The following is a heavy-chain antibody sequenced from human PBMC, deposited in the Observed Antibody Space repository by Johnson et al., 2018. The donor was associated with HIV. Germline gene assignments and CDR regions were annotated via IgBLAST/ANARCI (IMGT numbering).Heavy chain of an antibody. V-gene: IGHV3-30*04. CDR1: GFTFSRFA. CDR3: ARDGGIAATDAFDI. J-gene: IGHJ3*02. Sequence: QVQLVESVGGLVQPGRSLRLSCAASGFTFSRFALHWVRHAPGKGLEWVALISYDGSNKYYADSVQGRFTISRDNSKNTLYLQMNSLRAEDTAVYYCARDGGIAATDAFDIWGQGTMVTVSS. CDR2: ISYDGSNK. D-gene: IGHD6-13*01.